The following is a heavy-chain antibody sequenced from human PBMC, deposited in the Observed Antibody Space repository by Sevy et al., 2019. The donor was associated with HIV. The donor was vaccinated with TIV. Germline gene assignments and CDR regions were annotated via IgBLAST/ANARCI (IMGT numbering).Heavy chain of an antibody. CDR1: GFTFSSYW. Sequence: GGSLRLSCAASGFTFSSYWMSWVRQAPGKGLEWVANIKQDGSEKYYVDSVKGRFIISRDNAKNSLYLQMNSLRAEDTAVYYCAREGKYSSGWYWGYYGMDVWGQGTTVTVSS. V-gene: IGHV3-7*01. CDR2: IKQDGSEK. J-gene: IGHJ6*02. D-gene: IGHD6-19*01. CDR3: AREGKYSSGWYWGYYGMDV.